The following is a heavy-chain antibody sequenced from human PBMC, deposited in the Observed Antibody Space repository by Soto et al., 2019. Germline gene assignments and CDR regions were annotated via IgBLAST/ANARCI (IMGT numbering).Heavy chain of an antibody. J-gene: IGHJ4*02. CDR2: ISDSDGGA. Sequence: GGSLRLSCAASGFAFSAYAMTWVRQAPGKGLEWVSDISDSDGGAHYADSVKGRFTISRDNAKNTLYLQMDRLRVEDAAVYYCAKGRTFFDFWGQGTLVTVSS. CDR3: AKGRTFFDF. V-gene: IGHV3-23*01. CDR1: GFAFSAYA.